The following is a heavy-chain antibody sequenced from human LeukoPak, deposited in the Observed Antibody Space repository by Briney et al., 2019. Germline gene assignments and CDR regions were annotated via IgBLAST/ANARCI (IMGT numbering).Heavy chain of an antibody. Sequence: SETLSLTCTVSGGSISSGDYYWSWIRQPPGKGLEWIGYIYYSGSTYYNPSLKSRVTISVDTSKNQFSLKPSSVTAADTAVYYCARVAVITGTKRFNWFDPWGQGTLVTVSS. CDR2: IYYSGST. V-gene: IGHV4-30-4*08. D-gene: IGHD1/OR15-1a*01. CDR3: ARVAVITGTKRFNWFDP. CDR1: GGSISSGDYY. J-gene: IGHJ5*02.